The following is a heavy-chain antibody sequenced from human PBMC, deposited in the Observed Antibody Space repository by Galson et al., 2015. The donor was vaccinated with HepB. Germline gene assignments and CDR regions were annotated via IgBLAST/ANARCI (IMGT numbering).Heavy chain of an antibody. CDR1: GYTFSSYS. CDR2: ISPHSPYT. CDR3: ARGAVVVAVGATENNWFDP. D-gene: IGHD2-15*01. Sequence: SVKVSCKASGYTFSSYSITWVRQAPGQGLEWVGWISPHSPYTYYAQAVQGRVTMTTDTSTNTAYMELRSLRSDDTAIYYCARGAVVVAVGATENNWFDPWGRGTLVTVSS. V-gene: IGHV1-18*01. J-gene: IGHJ5*02.